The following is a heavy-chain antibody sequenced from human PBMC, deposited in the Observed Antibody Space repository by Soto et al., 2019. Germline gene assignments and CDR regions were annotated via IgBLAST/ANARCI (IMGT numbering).Heavy chain of an antibody. Sequence: QITLKESGPTLMKPTQTLTLTGTCPGSSLTTRGVGVGWIRQPPGKALEWLARIYWDDDKRYSPSLKSRLTITKDTSKNQVVLTMTNMDPVDTATYYCAHTPRRQWLVRGYFQHWGQGTLVTVSS. V-gene: IGHV2-5*02. D-gene: IGHD6-19*01. CDR1: GSSLTTRGVG. CDR3: AHTPRRQWLVRGYFQH. CDR2: IYWDDDK. J-gene: IGHJ1*01.